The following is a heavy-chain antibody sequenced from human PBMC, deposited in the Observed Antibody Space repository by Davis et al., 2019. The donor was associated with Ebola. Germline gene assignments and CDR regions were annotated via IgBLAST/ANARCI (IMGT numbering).Heavy chain of an antibody. CDR3: ARRYCSSTSCYWDWYFDL. CDR2: MYYSGST. Sequence: PSETLSLTCTVSGGSISSHYWSWIRQPPGKGLEWIGYMYYSGSTNYNPSLKSRVTISVDTSKNQFSLKLSSVTAADTAVYYCARRYCSSTSCYWDWYFDLWGRGTLVTVSS. CDR1: GGSISSHY. J-gene: IGHJ2*01. D-gene: IGHD2-2*01. V-gene: IGHV4-59*08.